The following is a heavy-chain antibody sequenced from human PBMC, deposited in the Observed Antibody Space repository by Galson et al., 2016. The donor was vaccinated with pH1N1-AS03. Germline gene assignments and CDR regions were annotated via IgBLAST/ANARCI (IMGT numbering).Heavy chain of an antibody. V-gene: IGHV3-30-3*02. Sequence: SLRLSCAASGFAFSDYTMHWVRQAPGKGLEWVAVTSYNGRNKYYTDSVQGRFSISRDNSKNTLHLQTISLRDEDTAVYFCARSPSSAWHNFDYWGQGALVVVST. CDR1: GFAFSDYT. D-gene: IGHD6-19*01. J-gene: IGHJ4*02. CDR2: TSYNGRNK. CDR3: ARSPSSAWHNFDY.